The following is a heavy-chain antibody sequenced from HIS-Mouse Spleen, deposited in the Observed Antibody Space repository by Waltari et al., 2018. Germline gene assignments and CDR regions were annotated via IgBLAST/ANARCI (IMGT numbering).Heavy chain of an antibody. V-gene: IGHV4-39*07. CDR2: IYYSGST. J-gene: IGHJ2*01. D-gene: IGHD6-13*01. CDR3: AREIPYSSSWYDWYFDL. CDR1: GGPNSSSRYS. Sequence: QLQLQESGPGLVKPSETLSLTCTVSGGPNSSSRYSWGWIRQPPGKGLEWIGSIYYSGSTYYNPSLKSRVTISVDTSKNQFSLKLSSVTAADTAVYYCAREIPYSSSWYDWYFDLWGRDTLVTVSS.